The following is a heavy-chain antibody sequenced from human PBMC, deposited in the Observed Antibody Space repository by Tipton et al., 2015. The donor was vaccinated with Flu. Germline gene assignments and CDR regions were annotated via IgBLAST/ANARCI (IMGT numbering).Heavy chain of an antibody. CDR3: ARLSYYDVDLKNFYFDY. D-gene: IGHD3-10*02. V-gene: IGHV4-39*01. J-gene: IGHJ4*02. CDR1: GGSIDNSGYY. CDR2: IYLTGST. Sequence: TLSLTCAVSGGSIDNSGYYWGWIRQPPGKGLEWIGSIYLTGSTYYNPSLKSRVTISGDTSKSRFSLMLKSVTAADTAVYYCARLSYYDVDLKNFYFDYWGQGALVTVSS.